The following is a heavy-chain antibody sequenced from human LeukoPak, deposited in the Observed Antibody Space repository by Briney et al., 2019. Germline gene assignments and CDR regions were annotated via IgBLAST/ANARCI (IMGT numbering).Heavy chain of an antibody. V-gene: IGHV4-39*07. Sequence: PSETLSLTCTVSGGSISSSSYYWGWIRQPPGKGLEWIGSIYYSGSTYYNPSLKSRVTISVDTSKNQFSLKLSSVTAADTAVYYCARDRVIVGAEGYYMDVWGKGTTVTVSS. D-gene: IGHD1-26*01. J-gene: IGHJ6*03. CDR1: GGSISSSSYY. CDR2: IYYSGST. CDR3: ARDRVIVGAEGYYMDV.